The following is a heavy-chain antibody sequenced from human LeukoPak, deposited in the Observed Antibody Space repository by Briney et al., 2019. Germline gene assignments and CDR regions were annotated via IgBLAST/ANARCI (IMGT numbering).Heavy chain of an antibody. D-gene: IGHD4-17*01. CDR1: GYTSTNYG. CDR2: INPNSGGT. CDR3: ATPYGDYVTAFDY. J-gene: IGHJ4*02. Sequence: ASVKVSCKASGYTSTNYGISWVRQAPGQGLEWMGWINPNSGGTNYAQKFQGRVTMTRDTSISTAYMELSRLRSDDTAVYYCATPYGDYVTAFDYWGQGTLVTVSS. V-gene: IGHV1-2*02.